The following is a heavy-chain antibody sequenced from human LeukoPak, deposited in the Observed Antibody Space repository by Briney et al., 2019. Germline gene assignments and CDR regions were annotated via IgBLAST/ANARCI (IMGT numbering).Heavy chain of an antibody. J-gene: IGHJ3*02. CDR3: ARELGGTKTGGFDI. V-gene: IGHV3-64*02. CDR2: IGASGAHT. Sequence: GGSLRLSCAASGFRFSYHDMHWVRQAPGKGLEFVSSIGASGAHTFYADSVKGRFTISRDNFQSTMYLQMDGLRPEDSAVYYCARELGGTKTGGFDIWGQGTVVTVSS. D-gene: IGHD1-14*01. CDR1: GFRFSYHD.